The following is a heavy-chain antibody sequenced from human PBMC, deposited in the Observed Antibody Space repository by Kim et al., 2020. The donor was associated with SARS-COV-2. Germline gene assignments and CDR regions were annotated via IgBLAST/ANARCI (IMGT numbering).Heavy chain of an antibody. Sequence: NPSLKSRVTISVDTSKDQFSLKLSSVTAADTAVYYCARDFLLPRNWYFDLWGRGTLVTVSS. J-gene: IGHJ2*01. CDR3: ARDFLLPRNWYFDL. D-gene: IGHD2-15*01. V-gene: IGHV4-61*02.